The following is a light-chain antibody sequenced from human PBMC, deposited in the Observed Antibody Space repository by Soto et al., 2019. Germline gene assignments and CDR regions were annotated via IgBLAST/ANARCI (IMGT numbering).Light chain of an antibody. J-gene: IGKJ1*01. Sequence: IVLTQSPGTLSLSPGETATLSCRASQTVSSTYLAWYQHKPGRAPRLLIDGASISAAGIPDRFSGRGSGTDFTLTISRLEPEDLAVYYCQQYDYLVPFGQGTKVDIK. CDR3: QQYDYLVP. V-gene: IGKV3-20*01. CDR2: GAS. CDR1: QTVSSTY.